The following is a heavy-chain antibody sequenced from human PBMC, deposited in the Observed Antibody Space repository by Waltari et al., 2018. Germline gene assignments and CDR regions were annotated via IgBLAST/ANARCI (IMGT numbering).Heavy chain of an antibody. J-gene: IGHJ4*02. CDR3: ASSAGVAPGCFDY. Sequence: EVKLVESGGGLIQHGGSLRLSCAASGFTVRSNYMSWFRQAPGKGLEWVLVIYSGGSTYYADSVKGRFTISRDNSKNTLYLQMNSLRAEDTAVYYCASSAGVAPGCFDYWGQGTLVTVSS. D-gene: IGHD2-15*01. CDR2: IYSGGST. V-gene: IGHV3-53*01. CDR1: GFTVRSNY.